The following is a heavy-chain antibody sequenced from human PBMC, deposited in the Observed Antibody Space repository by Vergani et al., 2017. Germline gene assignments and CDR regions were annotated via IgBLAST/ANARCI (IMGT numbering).Heavy chain of an antibody. Sequence: QVQLQESGPGLVKPSQTLSLTCAVSGGSISSGGYSWSWIRQPPGKGLEWIGYIYHSGSTYYIPSLKSRVTISVDRSKNQFSLKLSSVTAADTAMYYCARAPYGYYYFDYWGQGTLVTVSS. CDR2: IYHSGST. D-gene: IGHD3-22*01. J-gene: IGHJ4*02. V-gene: IGHV4-30-2*01. CDR3: ARAPYGYYYFDY. CDR1: GGSISSGGYS.